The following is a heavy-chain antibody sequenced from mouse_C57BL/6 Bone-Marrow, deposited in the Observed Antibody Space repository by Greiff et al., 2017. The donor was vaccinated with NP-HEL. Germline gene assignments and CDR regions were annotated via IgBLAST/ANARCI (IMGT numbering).Heavy chain of an antibody. CDR1: GYTFTSYW. V-gene: IGHV1-7*01. Sequence: VKVVESGAELAKPGASVKLSCKASGYTFTSYWMHWVKQRPGQGLEWIGYINPSSGYTKYNQKFKDKATLTADKSSSTAYMQLSSLTYEDSAVYYCASHYYGSSYEDYWGQGTTLTVSS. J-gene: IGHJ2*01. CDR3: ASHYYGSSYEDY. D-gene: IGHD1-1*01. CDR2: INPSSGYT.